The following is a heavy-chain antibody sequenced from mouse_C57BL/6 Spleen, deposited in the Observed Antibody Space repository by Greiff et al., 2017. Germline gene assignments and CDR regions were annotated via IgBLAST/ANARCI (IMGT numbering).Heavy chain of an antibody. D-gene: IGHD3-3*01. CDR1: GYTFTSYW. Sequence: QVQLQQPGAELVMPGASVKLSCKASGYTFTSYWMHWVKQRPGQGLEWIGEIDPSDSYTNYNQKFKGKSTLTVDKSSSTAYMQLSSLTSEDSAVYYCARKGDSKGRDYAMDYWGQGTSVTVSS. CDR3: ARKGDSKGRDYAMDY. J-gene: IGHJ4*01. CDR2: IDPSDSYT. V-gene: IGHV1-69*01.